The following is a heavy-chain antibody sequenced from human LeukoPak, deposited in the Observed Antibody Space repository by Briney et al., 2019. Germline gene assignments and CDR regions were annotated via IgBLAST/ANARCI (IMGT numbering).Heavy chain of an antibody. CDR1: GFTFTSYG. CDR3: AKKAAPVSAIRAGFDY. J-gene: IGHJ4*02. V-gene: IGHV3-30*18. D-gene: IGHD2-21*01. CDR2: ISYDGITN. Sequence: PGGSLRLACSASGFTFTSYGMHWVRQPPGKGLEWVAVISYDGITNYYADSVKGRFTVSRDTSENTLYLQMNSLRADDTAVYYCAKKAAPVSAIRAGFDYWGQGTLVTVSS.